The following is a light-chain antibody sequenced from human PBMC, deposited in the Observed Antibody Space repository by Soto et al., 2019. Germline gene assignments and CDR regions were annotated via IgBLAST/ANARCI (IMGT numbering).Light chain of an antibody. J-gene: IGKJ4*01. V-gene: IGKV3-20*01. Sequence: EIVLTQSPDTLSLSPGESATLSCRASQSVGSSFLAWYQQKPGQAPRLLIYRTSTRATGIPDRFTGSGSGTDFTLTISRLEPEDFVVYYCQQYENSPLTFGGGTKVEIK. CDR3: QQYENSPLT. CDR1: QSVGSSF. CDR2: RTS.